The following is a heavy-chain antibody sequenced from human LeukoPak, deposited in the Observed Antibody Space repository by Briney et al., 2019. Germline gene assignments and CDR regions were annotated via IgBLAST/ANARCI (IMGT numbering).Heavy chain of an antibody. V-gene: IGHV3-21*01. CDR3: ASKIYVAEDY. CDR2: ISSSSSYI. Sequence: GGSLRLSCAASGFTFSSYSMNWVRQAPGKGLEWVSFISSSSSYIYYADSVKGRFTISRDNVKNSLYLQMNSLRAEDTAVYYCASKIYVAEDYWGQGTLVTVSS. CDR1: GFTFSSYS. J-gene: IGHJ4*02. D-gene: IGHD6-19*01.